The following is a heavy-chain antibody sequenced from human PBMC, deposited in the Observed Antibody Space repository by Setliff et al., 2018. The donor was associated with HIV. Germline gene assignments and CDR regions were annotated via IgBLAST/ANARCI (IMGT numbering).Heavy chain of an antibody. CDR3: ARAYDILIVNAFDV. V-gene: IGHV1-69*13. CDR2: IIGIFDTP. J-gene: IGHJ3*01. CDR1: GGTLSSYV. Sequence: SVKVSCKASGGTLSSYVVSWVRQAPGQGLEWMGGIIGIFDTPKYAQKFQGRVTITADESTNTAYMELRSLRSEDTAVYYCARAYDILIVNAFDVWGPGTMVTVS. D-gene: IGHD3-9*01.